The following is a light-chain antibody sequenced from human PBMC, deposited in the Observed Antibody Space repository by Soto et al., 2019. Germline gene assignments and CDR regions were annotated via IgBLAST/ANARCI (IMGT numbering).Light chain of an antibody. Sequence: DIVMTQSPDSLAVSLGERATINCKSSQSVLFSSNNKNYLAWYQQKPGQPPKLLIYWASTRQSVVPDRFSGSGSGTDFTLTISSLQAEDVAVYYCQQYNNVPFNFGGGTKVEIK. J-gene: IGKJ4*01. CDR1: QSVLFSSNNKNY. V-gene: IGKV4-1*01. CDR2: WAS. CDR3: QQYNNVPFN.